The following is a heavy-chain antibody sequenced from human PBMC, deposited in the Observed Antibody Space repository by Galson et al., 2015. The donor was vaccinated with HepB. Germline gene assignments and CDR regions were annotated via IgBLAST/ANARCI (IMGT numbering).Heavy chain of an antibody. CDR1: GFTFSSYA. V-gene: IGHV3-23*01. CDR3: AKPLGPRKGLRDY. Sequence: SLRLSCAASGFTFSSYAMSWVRQAPGKGLEWVSVISGSGGSTYSADSVKGRFTISRDNAKNTLYLQMNSLRAEDTAVYYCAKPLGPRKGLRDYWRQGTLGTVSS. CDR2: ISGSGGST. J-gene: IGHJ4*02.